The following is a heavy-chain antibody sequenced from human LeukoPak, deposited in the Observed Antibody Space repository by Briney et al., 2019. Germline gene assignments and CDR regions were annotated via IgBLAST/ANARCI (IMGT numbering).Heavy chain of an antibody. CDR1: GGSISSGSYY. Sequence: SETLSLTCTVSGGSISSGSYYWTWIRQPAGKGLEWIGRIYTSGSTNHNPSLKSRVTISLDTSKNQFSLKLISVTAADTAVYFCARERTDTSMEYWAQGPRVRVSS. V-gene: IGHV4-61*02. J-gene: IGHJ4*02. D-gene: IGHD5-18*01. CDR3: ARERTDTSMEY. CDR2: IYTSGST.